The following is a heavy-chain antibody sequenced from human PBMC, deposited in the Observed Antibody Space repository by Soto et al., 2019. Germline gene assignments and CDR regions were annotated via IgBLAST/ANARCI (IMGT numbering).Heavy chain of an antibody. V-gene: IGHV4-31*02. Sequence: QVQQQESGPGLVKPSQTLSLTCSVSGASTVSHYHWTWIRQPPGKGLEWMGYIFNSGTTFYNPSLTSRLSISMDTSGNHFSLELRSVTAADTAVYYCALALGPTTGLDYWGQGTLVTVSS. J-gene: IGHJ4*02. CDR3: ALALGPTTGLDY. D-gene: IGHD1-26*01. CDR1: GASTVSHYH. CDR2: IFNSGTT.